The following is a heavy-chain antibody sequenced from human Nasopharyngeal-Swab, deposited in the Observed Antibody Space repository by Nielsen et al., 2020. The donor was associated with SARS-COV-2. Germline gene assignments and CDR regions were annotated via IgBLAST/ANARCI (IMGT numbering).Heavy chain of an antibody. Sequence: GGSLRLSCAASRSTLSSYGMHWVRQAPGKGMEWVAVISYDGSNKYYADSVKGRFTISRDNSKNTLYLQMNSLRAEDTDVYYCAKGEWELLWGQGTLVTVSS. D-gene: IGHD1-26*01. J-gene: IGHJ4*02. CDR3: AKGEWELL. CDR2: ISYDGSNK. V-gene: IGHV3-30*18. CDR1: RSTLSSYG.